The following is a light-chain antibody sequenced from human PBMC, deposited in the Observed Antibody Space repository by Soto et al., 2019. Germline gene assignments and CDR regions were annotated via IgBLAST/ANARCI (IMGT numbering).Light chain of an antibody. Sequence: EIVLTQSPGTLSLSPGERATLSCRSSQSVSSSYLAWYQQKPGQAPRLLIYGASSRATGIPDRFSGSGSGTDFTLSISRLEPEDFAVYYCQQYSVSPFSFGGGTKVDIK. J-gene: IGKJ4*01. CDR1: QSVSSSY. CDR2: GAS. CDR3: QQYSVSPFS. V-gene: IGKV3-20*01.